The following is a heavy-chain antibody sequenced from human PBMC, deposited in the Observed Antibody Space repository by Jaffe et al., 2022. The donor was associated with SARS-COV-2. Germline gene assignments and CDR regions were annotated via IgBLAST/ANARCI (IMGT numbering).Heavy chain of an antibody. J-gene: IGHJ4*02. Sequence: QVQLQQWGAGLLKPSETLSLTCAVYGGSFSGYYWSWIRQPPGKGLEWIGEINHSGSTNYNPSLKSRVTISVDTSKNQFSLKLSSVTAADTAVYYCARRFSYDSSGYYPRGFDYWGQGTLVTVSS. CDR3: ARRFSYDSSGYYPRGFDY. CDR2: INHSGST. D-gene: IGHD3-22*01. CDR1: GGSFSGYY. V-gene: IGHV4-34*01.